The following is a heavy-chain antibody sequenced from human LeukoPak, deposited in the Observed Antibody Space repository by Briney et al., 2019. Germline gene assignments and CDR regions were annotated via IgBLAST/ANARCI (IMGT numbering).Heavy chain of an antibody. V-gene: IGHV1-46*01. J-gene: IGHJ4*02. CDR1: GYSFTTYY. CDR3: ARFSTYPSY. Sequence: ASVKVSCKASGYSFTTYYRHWVRQAPGQGLEWMGKINPSGGSTNYAQKFQGRVIMTRDTSTSTVYMELSSLRSEDTAFYYCARFSTYPSYWGQGTLVTVSS. CDR2: INPSGGST. D-gene: IGHD3-3*02.